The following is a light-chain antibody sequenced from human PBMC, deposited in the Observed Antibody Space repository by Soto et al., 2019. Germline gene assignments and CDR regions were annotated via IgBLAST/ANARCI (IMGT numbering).Light chain of an antibody. Sequence: EIVLTQSPGTLSLSPGERATLSCRASQSVSSSFLAWYQQKPGQAPRLLIYGASSRATGIPDRFGGSGSGTDFTLTISRLEPEDFALYYCQQYANSRTFGQGTKVDIK. CDR3: QQYANSRT. CDR2: GAS. J-gene: IGKJ1*01. V-gene: IGKV3-20*01. CDR1: QSVSSSF.